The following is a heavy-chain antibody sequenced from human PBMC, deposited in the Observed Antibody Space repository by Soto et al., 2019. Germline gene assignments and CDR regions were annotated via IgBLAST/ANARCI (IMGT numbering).Heavy chain of an antibody. CDR1: GYSFTSYW. D-gene: IGHD5-12*01. J-gene: IGHJ4*02. Sequence: GESLKISCKGSGYSFTSYWIGWVRQMPGKGLEWMGIIYPGDSDTRYSPSFQGQVTISADKSISTAYLQWSRLKASDTAMYYCARSPPEYSGYDLAYYFDYWGQGTLVTVSS. CDR2: IYPGDSDT. CDR3: ARSPPEYSGYDLAYYFDY. V-gene: IGHV5-51*01.